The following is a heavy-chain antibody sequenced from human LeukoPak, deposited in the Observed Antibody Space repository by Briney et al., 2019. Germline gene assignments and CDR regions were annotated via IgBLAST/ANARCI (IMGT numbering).Heavy chain of an antibody. CDR1: GFTFSSYA. D-gene: IGHD2-2*01. CDR2: ISGSGGSA. Sequence: PGGSLRLSCAASGFTFSSYAMSWVRQAPGKGLEWVSAISGSGGSAYYADSVKGRFTISRDNSKNTLYLQMNSLRAEDTAVYYCARDYPRYCSSTSCYFSYYYYGMDVWGQGTTVTVSS. V-gene: IGHV3-23*01. J-gene: IGHJ6*02. CDR3: ARDYPRYCSSTSCYFSYYYYGMDV.